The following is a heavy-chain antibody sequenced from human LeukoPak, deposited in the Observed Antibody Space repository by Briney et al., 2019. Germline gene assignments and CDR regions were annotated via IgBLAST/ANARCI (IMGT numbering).Heavy chain of an antibody. CDR2: ITWNSDSI. J-gene: IGHJ3*02. CDR3: ASLFLCYGCSSSSHNFNI. CDR1: GFIFDDYA. V-gene: IGHV3-9*03. D-gene: IGHD6-6*01. Sequence: GGSLRLSCAASGFIFDDYAMHWVRQAPGKGLEWVSGITWNSDSIDYADSVKGRFTISRDNAKNSLYLQMNSLRAEDMALYYCASLFLCYGCSSSSHNFNIWGQGTMVTVSS.